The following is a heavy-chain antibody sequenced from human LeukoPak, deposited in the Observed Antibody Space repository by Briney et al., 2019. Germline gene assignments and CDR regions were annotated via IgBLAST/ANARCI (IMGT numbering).Heavy chain of an antibody. V-gene: IGHV4-39*01. Sequence: PSETLSLTCTVSGGSISSSSYYWGWIRQPPGKGLEWIGSNYYSGSTYYNPSLKSQVTISVDTSKNQFSLKLSSVTAGDTAVYYCARALHGTSWYKDFDYWGQGTLVTVSS. CDR1: GGSISSSSYY. CDR3: ARALHGTSWYKDFDY. D-gene: IGHD2-2*02. CDR2: NYYSGST. J-gene: IGHJ4*02.